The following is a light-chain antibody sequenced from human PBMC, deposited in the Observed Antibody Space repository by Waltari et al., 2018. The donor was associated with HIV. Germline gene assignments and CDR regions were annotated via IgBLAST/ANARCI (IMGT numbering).Light chain of an antibody. J-gene: IGLJ2*01. CDR3: RSYTSSSTLV. Sequence: QSALTQPASVSGSPGQSITISCPGTSSAVGCYNYVSWYQQHPGKAPKLMIYEVSNRPSGVSNRFSGSKSGNTASLTISGLQAEDEADYYCRSYTSSSTLVFGGGTKLTVL. V-gene: IGLV2-14*01. CDR2: EVS. CDR1: SSAVGCYNY.